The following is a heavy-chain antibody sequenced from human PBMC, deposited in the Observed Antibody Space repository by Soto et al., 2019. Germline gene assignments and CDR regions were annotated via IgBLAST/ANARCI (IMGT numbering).Heavy chain of an antibody. CDR2: IIPIFGTA. D-gene: IGHD1-26*01. CDR3: ARDGIGWELLPDAFDI. CDR1: GGTFSSYA. J-gene: IGHJ3*02. V-gene: IGHV1-69*01. Sequence: QVQLVQSGAEVKKPGSSVKVSCKASGGTFSSYAISWVRQAPGQGLEWMGWIIPIFGTANYAQKFQGRVTITADESTSTAYMELSSLRSEDTAVYYCARDGIGWELLPDAFDIWGQGTMVTVSS.